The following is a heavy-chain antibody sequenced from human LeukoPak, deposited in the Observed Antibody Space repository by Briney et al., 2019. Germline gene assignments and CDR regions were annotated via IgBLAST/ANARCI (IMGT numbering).Heavy chain of an antibody. J-gene: IGHJ4*02. CDR2: ISARGDRT. CDR3: VKEMSGYAYGDY. CDR1: GFSFGTYA. D-gene: IGHD3-16*01. Sequence: GGSLRLSCVASGFSFGTYAMSWVRRAAGKGLEWVSAISARGDRTYYADSVKGRFTISRDNSKKTLYVQMNSLRVEDTAAYFCVKEMSGYAYGDYWGQGALVTISS. V-gene: IGHV3-23*01.